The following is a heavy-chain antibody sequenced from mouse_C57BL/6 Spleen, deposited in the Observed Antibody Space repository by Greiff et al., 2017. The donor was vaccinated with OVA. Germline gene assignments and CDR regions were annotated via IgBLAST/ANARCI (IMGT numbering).Heavy chain of an antibody. CDR1: GFTFSSYG. D-gene: IGHD4-1*01. CDR2: ISSGGSYT. CDR3: ARRTGTYYFDY. J-gene: IGHJ2*01. V-gene: IGHV5-6*01. Sequence: EVQVVESGGDLVKPGGSLKLSCAASGFTFSSYGMSWVRQTPDKRLEWVATISSGGSYTYYPDSVKGRFTISRDNAKNTLYLQMSSLKSEDTAMYYCARRTGTYYFDYWGQGTTLTVSS.